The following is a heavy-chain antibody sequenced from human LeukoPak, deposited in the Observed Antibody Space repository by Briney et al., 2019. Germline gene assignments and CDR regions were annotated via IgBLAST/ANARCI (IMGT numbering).Heavy chain of an antibody. J-gene: IGHJ4*02. CDR1: GGSISSSSYS. CDR2: IYYSGST. CDR3: ANQNQYDPNYFDY. Sequence: PSETLSLTCTVSGGSISSSSYSWGWIRQPPGKGLEWIGSIYYSGSTYYNPSLKSRVTISVDTSKNQFSLKLSSATAADTAVYYCANQNQYDPNYFDYWGQGTLVTVSS. D-gene: IGHD1-14*01. V-gene: IGHV4-39*01.